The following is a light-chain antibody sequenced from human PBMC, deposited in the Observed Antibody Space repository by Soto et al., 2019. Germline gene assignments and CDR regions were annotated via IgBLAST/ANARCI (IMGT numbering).Light chain of an antibody. J-gene: IGKJ2*01. V-gene: IGKV1-39*01. CDR1: HTVSTY. CDR2: GAS. Sequence: DIPMTQSPSSLSASVGATVTFTCRASHTVSTYLNWYLLKPGKAPKLLIYGASSLQTGVPSRFSANGSATEFALTISGLRPEDSATFYCQQSYKTPRTFGQGSRLEIK. CDR3: QQSYKTPRT.